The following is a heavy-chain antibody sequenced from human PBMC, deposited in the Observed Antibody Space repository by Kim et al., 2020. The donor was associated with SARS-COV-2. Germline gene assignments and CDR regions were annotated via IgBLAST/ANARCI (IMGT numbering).Heavy chain of an antibody. CDR1: GYTFTSYG. D-gene: IGHD6-13*01. CDR2: ISAYNGNT. CDR3: ARDDFDSSSWYRDAYYYGMDV. Sequence: ASVKVSCKASGYTFTSYGISWVRQAPGQGLEWMGWISAYNGNTNYAQKLQGRVTMTTDTSTSTAYMELRSLRSDDTAVYYCARDDFDSSSWYRDAYYYGMDVWGQGTTGTVSS. V-gene: IGHV1-18*01. J-gene: IGHJ6*02.